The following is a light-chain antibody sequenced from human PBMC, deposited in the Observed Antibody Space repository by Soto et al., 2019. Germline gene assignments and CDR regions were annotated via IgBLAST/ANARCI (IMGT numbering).Light chain of an antibody. V-gene: IGKV1D-12*01. Sequence: DIQMTQSPSSVSASVGDRVIITCRASQDISSWLAWYQQKAGEAPKLLIFAASRLHSGVPSRFSGSVSGTDSTLTITNLQPEDFATYYCQQADSFPLTFGGGTKVEIK. CDR2: AAS. J-gene: IGKJ4*01. CDR3: QQADSFPLT. CDR1: QDISSW.